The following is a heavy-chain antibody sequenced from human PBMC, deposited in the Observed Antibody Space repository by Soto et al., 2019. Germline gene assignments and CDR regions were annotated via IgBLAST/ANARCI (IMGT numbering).Heavy chain of an antibody. D-gene: IGHD1-20*01. CDR3: ARRITVTVGYYHSMDV. J-gene: IGHJ6*02. CDR1: GGTFSSYA. V-gene: IGHV1-69*12. Sequence: QVQLVQSGAEVKKPGSSVKVSCKASGGTFSSYAISWVRQAPGQGLEWMGGIIPIFGTADYAQKFQGRVTITADEYTNNAYKELMSLRSEDTAVDYCARRITVTVGYYHSMDVWGQGTTVTVSS. CDR2: IIPIFGTA.